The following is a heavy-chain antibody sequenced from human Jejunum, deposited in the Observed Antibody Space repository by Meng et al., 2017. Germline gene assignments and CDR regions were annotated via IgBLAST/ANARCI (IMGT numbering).Heavy chain of an antibody. CDR3: ARLIMSSTNWKGDRVLTHYYYGMDA. J-gene: IGHJ6*02. V-gene: IGHV3-7*01. D-gene: IGHD1-1*01. CDR2: IHQEGNDN. Sequence: AGSLSLSCTASGYSLSYDCVTGVRQAPGKRLAWVANIHQEGNDNDFVDSLKGRFTISRDNAKNSVSLKMYSLKGEDTAVYYCARLIMSSTNWKGDRVLTHYYYGMDAWGQGTTVTVSS. CDR1: GYSLSYDC.